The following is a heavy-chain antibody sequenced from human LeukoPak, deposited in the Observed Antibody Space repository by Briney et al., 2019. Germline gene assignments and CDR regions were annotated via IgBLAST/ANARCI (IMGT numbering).Heavy chain of an antibody. CDR2: IKPSGGGA. D-gene: IGHD1-7*01. J-gene: IGHJ4*02. V-gene: IGHV1-46*01. CDR3: ARPIGTGAGVYYFDY. CDR1: VYTFTNYY. Sequence: ASVKVSCKTSVYTFTNYYIHWGRQAPGQGLEWRGVIKPSGGGATYAQKFQGRVTMTRDTSTSTVYMELSSLRSEDTAVYYCARPIGTGAGVYYFDYWGQGTLVTVSS.